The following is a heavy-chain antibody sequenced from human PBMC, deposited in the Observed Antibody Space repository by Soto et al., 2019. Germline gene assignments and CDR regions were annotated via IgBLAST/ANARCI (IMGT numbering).Heavy chain of an antibody. Sequence: QVQLQESGPGLVKPSGTLSLTCAVSGGSMSRSYWWTWLPQSPGKGLEWLWKINESGEYNYAPSFSSRVTMSVYKSKNHFSVLLTSVTAADPAIYYCARVGSGWYAPLDYWGHGTLVTVSS. J-gene: IGHJ4*01. CDR3: ARVGSGWYAPLDY. D-gene: IGHD6-19*01. CDR1: GGSMSRSYW. V-gene: IGHV4-4*02. CDR2: INESGEY.